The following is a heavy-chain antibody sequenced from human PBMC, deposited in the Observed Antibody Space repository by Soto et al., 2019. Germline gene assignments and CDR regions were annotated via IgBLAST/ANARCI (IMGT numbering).Heavy chain of an antibody. CDR1: GFTFSSYS. Sequence: GGSLRLSCAASGFTFSSYSMNWVRQAPGKGLEWVSSISSSSSYIYYADSVKGRFTISRDNAKNSLYLQMNSLRAEDTAVYYCARVYSSSSGFYYYYGMDVWGQGTTVTVSS. CDR3: ARVYSSSSGFYYYYGMDV. J-gene: IGHJ6*02. D-gene: IGHD6-6*01. V-gene: IGHV3-21*01. CDR2: ISSSSSYI.